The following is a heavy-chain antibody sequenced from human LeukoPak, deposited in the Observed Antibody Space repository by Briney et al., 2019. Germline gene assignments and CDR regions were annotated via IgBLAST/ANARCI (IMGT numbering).Heavy chain of an antibody. V-gene: IGHV1-8*01. CDR2: MNPHSDNT. D-gene: IGHD2-8*01. CDR3: TRRANGRRYNWFDT. Sequence: ASVKVSCKASGYTFTSYDINWVRQATGQELQWMGWMNPHSDNTAYAQKFQGRVTMTKNTSISTAYMELSSLRSDDTAVYYCTRRANGRRYNWFDTWGQGTLVTVSS. J-gene: IGHJ5*02. CDR1: GYTFTSYD.